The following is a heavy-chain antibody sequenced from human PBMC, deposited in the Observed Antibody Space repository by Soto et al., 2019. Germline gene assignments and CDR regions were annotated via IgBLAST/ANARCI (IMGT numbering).Heavy chain of an antibody. D-gene: IGHD3-10*01. J-gene: IGHJ3*02. CDR2: IYYSGST. Sequence: SETLSLTCTVAGGSISSSSYYWGWIRQPPGKGLEWIGSIYYSGSTYYNPSLKSRVTISVDTSKNQFSLKLSSVTAADTAVYYCAKGGSGSYSNAFDIWGQGTMVTVSS. CDR3: AKGGSGSYSNAFDI. CDR1: GGSISSSSYY. V-gene: IGHV4-39*01.